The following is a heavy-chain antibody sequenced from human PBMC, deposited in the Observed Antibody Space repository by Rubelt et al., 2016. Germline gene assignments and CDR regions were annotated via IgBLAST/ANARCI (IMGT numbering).Heavy chain of an antibody. D-gene: IGHD1-7*01. CDR3: ATSHTWNYPLFGY. V-gene: IGHV4-59*08. J-gene: IGHJ4*02. Sequence: QVQLQESGPGLVKPSETLSLTCTVSGGSISSYYWSWIRQPPVKGLEWIGYIYYSGSTNYNPSLKSRVTISVDTSKNQCSLKLSSVTAADTAVYYCATSHTWNYPLFGYWGQGTLVTVSS. CDR2: IYYSGST. CDR1: GGSISSYY.